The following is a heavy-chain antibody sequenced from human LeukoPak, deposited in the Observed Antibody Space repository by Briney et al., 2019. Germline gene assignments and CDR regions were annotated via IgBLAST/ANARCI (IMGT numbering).Heavy chain of an antibody. CDR2: IYYIGSN. CDR3: ARSLPCPCGGDCWGAFDL. Sequence: SETLSLTCTVSGVSMSSYYWSWIRQPPGKGLEWVGYIYYIGSNKYNPSLKSRVAISIDTTKNQFSLKLNSVTTADTAVYYCARSLPCPCGGDCWGAFDLWGQGTLVPVSS. D-gene: IGHD2-21*02. CDR1: GVSMSSYY. J-gene: IGHJ3*01. V-gene: IGHV4-59*01.